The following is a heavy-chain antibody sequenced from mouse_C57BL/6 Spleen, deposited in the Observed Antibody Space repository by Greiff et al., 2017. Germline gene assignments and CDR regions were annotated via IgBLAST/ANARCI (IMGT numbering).Heavy chain of an antibody. J-gene: IGHJ2*01. Sequence: DVKLQESGPGLVKPSQSLSLTCSVTGYSITSGYYWNWIRQFPGNKLEWMGYISYDGSNNYNPSLKNRISITRDTSTNQFFLKLNSVTTEDTATYYGAMTNWGYFDYWGQGTTLTVSS. D-gene: IGHD4-1*01. CDR3: AMTNWGYFDY. CDR1: GYSITSGYY. CDR2: ISYDGSN. V-gene: IGHV3-6*01.